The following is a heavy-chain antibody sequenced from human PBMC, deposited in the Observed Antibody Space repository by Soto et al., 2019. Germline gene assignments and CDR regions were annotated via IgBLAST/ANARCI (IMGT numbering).Heavy chain of an antibody. CDR3: AKAYFVWSSEQPYYFDY. Sequence: GGSLRLSCAASGFTLSNYAMTWVRQGPGKGLEWVSGISGSGGRSYYADSVKGRFTISRDNSKSTLYLQMNSLRAEDTAVYYCAKAYFVWSSEQPYYFDYWGQGTLVTVS. CDR1: GFTLSNYA. V-gene: IGHV3-23*01. D-gene: IGHD3-16*01. J-gene: IGHJ4*02. CDR2: ISGSGGRS.